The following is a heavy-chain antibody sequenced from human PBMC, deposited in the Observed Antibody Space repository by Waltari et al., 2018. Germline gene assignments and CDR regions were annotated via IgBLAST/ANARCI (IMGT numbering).Heavy chain of an antibody. CDR3: ARTGTAAIEYYFDN. Sequence: EVQLVESGGAVVQPGQSLRLSCATFGFIFNDYALSWVRQATGEGLEVVSFIKSKAYCAKPKYAASGKGRLTMSRDESKGIAYLQMNSLKSDDTGVYFCARTGTAAIEYYFDNWGRGTLVTVSS. CDR1: GFIFNDYA. V-gene: IGHV3-49*04. D-gene: IGHD2-21*01. J-gene: IGHJ4*02. CDR2: IKSKAYCAKP.